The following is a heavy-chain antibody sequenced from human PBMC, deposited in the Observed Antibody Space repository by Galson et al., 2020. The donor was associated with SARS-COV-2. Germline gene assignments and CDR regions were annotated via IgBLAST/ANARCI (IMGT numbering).Heavy chain of an antibody. CDR1: GDTFSSYA. V-gene: IGHV1-69*10. CDR3: ARSALLWFGEATFDYYYYMDV. Sequence: SVKVSCKASGDTFSSYAISWVRQAPGQGLEWMGGIIPILGIANYAQKFQGRVTITADKSTSTAYMELSSLRSEDTAVYYCARSALLWFGEATFDYYYYMDVWGKGTTVTVSS. D-gene: IGHD3-10*01. J-gene: IGHJ6*03. CDR2: IIPILGIA.